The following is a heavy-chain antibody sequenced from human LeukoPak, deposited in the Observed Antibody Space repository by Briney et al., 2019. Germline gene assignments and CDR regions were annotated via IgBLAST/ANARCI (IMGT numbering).Heavy chain of an antibody. D-gene: IGHD6-6*01. V-gene: IGHV3-73*01. CDR1: GFTFSGSA. Sequence: GGSLRLSCAASGFTFSGSAMHCVRQASGEGLEWVGRIRSKANSHATAYAASVKGRFTISRDDSKNTAYLQMNSLKTEDTAVYYCTRSAEYSSSSDYWGQGTLVTVSS. CDR3: TRSAEYSSSSDY. CDR2: IRSKANSHAT. J-gene: IGHJ4*02.